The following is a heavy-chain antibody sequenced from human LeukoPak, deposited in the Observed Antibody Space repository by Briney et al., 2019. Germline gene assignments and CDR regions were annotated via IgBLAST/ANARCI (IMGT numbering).Heavy chain of an antibody. D-gene: IGHD3-9*01. CDR2: ISYRGSYT. J-gene: IGHJ4*02. V-gene: IGHV3-23*01. CDR1: GFTFSSHA. CDR3: ARGNFLRHFDSSPPF. Sequence: GGSLRLSCVASGFTFSSHAVTWVRQAPGKGLEWVSGISYRGSYTYYADSVKGRFTTSRDTSKNTVYLQMSSLRDEDTAVYYCARGNFLRHFDSSPPFWGQGTLVTVSS.